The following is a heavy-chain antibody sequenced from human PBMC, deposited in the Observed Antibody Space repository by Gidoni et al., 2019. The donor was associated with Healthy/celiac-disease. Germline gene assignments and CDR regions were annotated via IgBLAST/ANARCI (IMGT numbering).Heavy chain of an antibody. Sequence: EVQLLESGGGLVQPGGSLRLSCAASGFTFRSYAMSWVRQAPGKGLEWVSAISGSGGSTYYADSVKGRFTISRDNSKNTLYLQMNSLRAEDTAVYYCAKDHPMYYDILFSTDHWFDPWGQGTLVTVSS. J-gene: IGHJ5*02. V-gene: IGHV3-23*01. CDR1: GFTFRSYA. CDR2: ISGSGGST. D-gene: IGHD3-9*01. CDR3: AKDHPMYYDILFSTDHWFDP.